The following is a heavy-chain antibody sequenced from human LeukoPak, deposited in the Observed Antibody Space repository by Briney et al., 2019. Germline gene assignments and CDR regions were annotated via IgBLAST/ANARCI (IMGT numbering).Heavy chain of an antibody. D-gene: IGHD6-13*01. V-gene: IGHV4-59*08. CDR2: IYYSGST. CDR1: GGSISSYY. Sequence: PSETLSLTCTVSGGSISSYYWSWIRQPPGKGLEWIGYIYYSGSTNYNPSLKSRVTISVDTSKNQFSLKLSSVTAADTAVYYCARHLPGIAAAGRFDPWGQGTLVTVSS. J-gene: IGHJ5*02. CDR3: ARHLPGIAAAGRFDP.